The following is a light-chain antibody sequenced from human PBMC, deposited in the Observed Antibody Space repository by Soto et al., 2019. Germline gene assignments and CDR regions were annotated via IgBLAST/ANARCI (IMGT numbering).Light chain of an antibody. V-gene: IGKV3-15*01. CDR1: HSVSSD. Sequence: EIFMTQSPATLSVSLWEIATLSWRASHSVSSDLAWYQQKPGQAPRLLIYGASTRATGIPARFSGSGSGTEFTLTISSLQSEDSAVYYCQQYNNWPRTFGLGTKVDI. CDR3: QQYNNWPRT. CDR2: GAS. J-gene: IGKJ1*01.